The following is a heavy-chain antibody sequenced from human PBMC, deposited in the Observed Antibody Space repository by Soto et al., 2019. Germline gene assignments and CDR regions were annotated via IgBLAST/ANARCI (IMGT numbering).Heavy chain of an antibody. CDR1: GYSFTSYW. CDR2: IYPGDSDT. J-gene: IGHJ6*02. Sequence: GSLKISCKGSGYSFTSYWIGWVRQMPGKGLEWMGIIYPGDSDTRYSPSFQGQVTISADKSISTAYLQWSSLKASDTAMYYCARRTTVTTWNYYYYGMDVWGQGTTVTVSS. CDR3: ARRTTVTTWNYYYYGMDV. V-gene: IGHV5-51*01. D-gene: IGHD4-17*01.